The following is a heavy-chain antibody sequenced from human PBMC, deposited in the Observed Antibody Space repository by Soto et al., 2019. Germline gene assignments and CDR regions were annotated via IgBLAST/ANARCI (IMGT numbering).Heavy chain of an antibody. CDR2: IYYSGST. J-gene: IGHJ5*02. D-gene: IGHD3-3*01. CDR1: GGSISSYY. CDR3: ARDTLPKTYYDFWSGYYSGWFDP. Sequence: SETLSLTCTVSGGSISSYYWSWIRQPPGKGLEWIGYIYYSGSTNYNPSLKSRVTISVDTSKNQFSLKLSSVTAADTAVYYCARDTLPKTYYDFWSGYYSGWFDPWGQGTLVTVS. V-gene: IGHV4-59*01.